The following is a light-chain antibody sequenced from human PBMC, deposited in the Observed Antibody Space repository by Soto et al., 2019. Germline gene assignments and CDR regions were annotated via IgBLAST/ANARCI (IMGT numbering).Light chain of an antibody. Sequence: DIQMTQSPSTLSASVGDRVTITCRASQSISSWLAWYQQKPGKAPKLLIYDASSWESGIPSRFSGSGSGTEFTLTISSLQSEDFAVYYCQQYNNWPPQITFGQGTRLEIK. CDR1: QSISSW. J-gene: IGKJ5*01. V-gene: IGKV1-5*01. CDR2: DAS. CDR3: QQYNNWPPQIT.